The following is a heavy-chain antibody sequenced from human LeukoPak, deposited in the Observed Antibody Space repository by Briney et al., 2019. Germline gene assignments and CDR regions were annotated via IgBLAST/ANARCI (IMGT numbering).Heavy chain of an antibody. V-gene: IGHV4-39*07. CDR1: GGSISSSSYY. CDR3: ARDPRGIVGANHNWFDP. J-gene: IGHJ5*02. Sequence: PSETLFLTCTVSGGSISSSSYYWGWIRQPPGKGLEWIGSIYASGSTNYNPSLKSRVTMSVDTSKSQFSLKLISVTAADTAVYYCARDPRGIVGANHNWFDPWGQGTLVTVSS. CDR2: IYASGST. D-gene: IGHD1-26*01.